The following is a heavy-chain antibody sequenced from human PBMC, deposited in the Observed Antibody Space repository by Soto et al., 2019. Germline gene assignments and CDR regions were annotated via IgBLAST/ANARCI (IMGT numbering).Heavy chain of an antibody. J-gene: IGHJ6*02. CDR2: IYYSGST. CDR3: ARRSYYYGMDV. Sequence: PSETLSLTCTVSGGSVSSGSYYWSWIRQPPGKGLEWIGYIYYSGSTNYNPSLKSRVTISVDTSKNQFSLKLRSVTAADTAVYYCARRSYYYGMDVWGQGTTVTVS. CDR1: GGSVSSGSYY. V-gene: IGHV4-61*01.